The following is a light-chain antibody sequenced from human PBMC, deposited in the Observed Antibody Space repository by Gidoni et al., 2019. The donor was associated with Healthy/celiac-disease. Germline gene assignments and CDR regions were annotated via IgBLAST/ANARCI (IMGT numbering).Light chain of an antibody. J-gene: IGKJ5*01. CDR2: GAS. CDR3: QQYNNWPPIT. Sequence: EIVMTQSPATLSVSPGGRATLSCRASRRVSSNLDWYQQKPGQAHRLLIYGASTRATGIPARFSGSGSGTEFNLTISSLQSEDFEVSYCQQYNNWPPITFGQGTRLEIK. CDR1: RRVSSN. V-gene: IGKV3D-15*01.